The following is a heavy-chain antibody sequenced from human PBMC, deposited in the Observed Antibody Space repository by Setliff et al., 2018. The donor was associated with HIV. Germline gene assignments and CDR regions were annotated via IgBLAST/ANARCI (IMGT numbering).Heavy chain of an antibody. J-gene: IGHJ3*01. CDR3: ARGEACGGGCHYAFEL. Sequence: SETLSLTCTVSGGSITSSTYYWGWIRQPPGKGLEWIASIYHSGNTYYMPSLQSRVTISVDMSKNQFSLKLNSVTAADTAVYYCARGEACGGGCHYAFELWGRGTMVTVSS. CDR1: GGSITSSTYY. CDR2: IYHSGNT. D-gene: IGHD2-21*02. V-gene: IGHV4-39*01.